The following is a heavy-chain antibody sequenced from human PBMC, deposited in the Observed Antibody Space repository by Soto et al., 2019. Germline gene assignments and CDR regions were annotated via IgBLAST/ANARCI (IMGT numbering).Heavy chain of an antibody. V-gene: IGHV3-30*18. D-gene: IGHD6-6*01. CDR1: GFTVSSNY. Sequence: PGGSLRLSCAASGFTVSSNYMTWVRQAPGKGLEWVAAISYDGSNKYYADSVKGRFTISRDNSMNTLYLQVNSLRAEDTAVYYCAKGRSELVWGLNYNWFDPWGQGTLVTVSS. J-gene: IGHJ5*02. CDR2: ISYDGSNK. CDR3: AKGRSELVWGLNYNWFDP.